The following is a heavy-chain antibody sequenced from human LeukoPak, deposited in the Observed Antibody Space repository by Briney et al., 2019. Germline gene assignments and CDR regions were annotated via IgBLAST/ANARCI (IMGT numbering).Heavy chain of an antibody. CDR2: IGSSSSYI. V-gene: IGHV3-21*01. CDR3: ARDRNYYDSSGSLELYFDY. J-gene: IGHJ4*02. CDR1: GFTFSSYS. Sequence: PGGTLRVSCAASGFTFSSYSMNWVRQAPGKGLEWGSSIGSSSSYIYYADSVKGRFTISRDNAKNSLYLQMNSLRAEDTAVYYCARDRNYYDSSGSLELYFDYWGQGTLVTVSS. D-gene: IGHD3-22*01.